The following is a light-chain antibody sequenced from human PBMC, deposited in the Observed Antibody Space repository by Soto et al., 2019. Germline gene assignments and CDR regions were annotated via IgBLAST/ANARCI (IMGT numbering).Light chain of an antibody. Sequence: QSALTQPASVSGYPGQSITISCTGTSNDVGGHDYVSWYQQHPGKAPKLMIYDVLSRPSGGSDLFSGSKSGHTASLTISGLRPEDEADYYCASYTSSSTLVFGMGIKLTVL. V-gene: IGLV2-14*03. CDR3: ASYTSSSTLV. CDR1: SNDVGGHDY. J-gene: IGLJ1*01. CDR2: DVL.